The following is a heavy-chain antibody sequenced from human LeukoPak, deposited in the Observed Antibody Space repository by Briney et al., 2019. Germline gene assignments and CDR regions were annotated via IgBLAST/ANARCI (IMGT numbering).Heavy chain of an antibody. D-gene: IGHD3-22*01. V-gene: IGHV3-7*01. CDR2: IKQDGSEK. Sequence: GGSLRLSSAASGFTFSSYWMSWVRQAPGKGLEWVANIKQDGSEKYYVDSVKGRFTISRDNAKNSLYLQMNSLRAEDTAVYYCARDYYDSSGYYHAAFDYWGQGTLVNVSS. J-gene: IGHJ4*02. CDR1: GFTFSSYW. CDR3: ARDYYDSSGYYHAAFDY.